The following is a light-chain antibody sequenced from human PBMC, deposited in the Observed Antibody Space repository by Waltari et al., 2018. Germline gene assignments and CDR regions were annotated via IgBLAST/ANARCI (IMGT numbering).Light chain of an antibody. CDR1: SSNIGSNT. Sequence: QSVLTQPPSASGTPGQRVTISCSGSSSNIGSNTVNWYQQPPGTAPKLLTYSNNQRPSGVPDRFSGSKSGTSASLAISGLQSEDEADYYCAAWDDSLNVVFGGGTKLTVL. J-gene: IGLJ2*01. CDR3: AAWDDSLNVV. V-gene: IGLV1-44*01. CDR2: SNN.